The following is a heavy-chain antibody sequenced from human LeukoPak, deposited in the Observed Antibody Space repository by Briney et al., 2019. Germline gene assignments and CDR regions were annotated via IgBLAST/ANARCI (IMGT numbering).Heavy chain of an antibody. Sequence: ASVKISCKASGYTFTGYYMHWVRQAPGQGPEWMGWINPNSGGTNYAQKFQGRVTMTRDTSISTAYMDLTKLRSVDTAVYYCARAGGYSDYDTCDYWGQGTLVTVSS. CDR2: INPNSGGT. J-gene: IGHJ4*02. CDR1: GYTFTGYY. V-gene: IGHV1-2*02. CDR3: ARAGGYSDYDTCDY. D-gene: IGHD5-12*01.